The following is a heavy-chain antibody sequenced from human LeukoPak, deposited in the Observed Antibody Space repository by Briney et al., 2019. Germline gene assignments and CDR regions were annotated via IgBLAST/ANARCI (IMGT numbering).Heavy chain of an antibody. CDR1: GGSISSSSYY. CDR2: IYYSGST. V-gene: IGHV4-39*07. CDR3: ARDPGSKGSGSYSGAWFDP. D-gene: IGHD3-10*01. J-gene: IGHJ5*02. Sequence: SETLSLTCTVSGGSISSSSYYWGWIRQPPGKGLAWIGSIYYSGSTYYNPSLKSRVTISVDTSKNQFSLKLSSVTAADTAVYYCARDPGSKGSGSYSGAWFDPWGQGTLVTVSS.